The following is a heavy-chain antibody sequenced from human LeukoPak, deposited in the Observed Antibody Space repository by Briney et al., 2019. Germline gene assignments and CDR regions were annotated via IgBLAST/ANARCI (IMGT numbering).Heavy chain of an antibody. CDR3: AKGVVVAPDVTPFDY. V-gene: IGHV3-30*02. CDR1: GFTFSTYA. CDR2: IRYDGNYK. J-gene: IGHJ4*02. Sequence: GGSLRLSCAASGFTFSTYAMHWVRQAPGKGLEWVAYIRYDGNYKYYADSVKGRFTISRDNSKNTLYLQMNSLRAEDTAVYYCAKGVVVAPDVTPFDYWGQGTLVTVSS. D-gene: IGHD2-2*01.